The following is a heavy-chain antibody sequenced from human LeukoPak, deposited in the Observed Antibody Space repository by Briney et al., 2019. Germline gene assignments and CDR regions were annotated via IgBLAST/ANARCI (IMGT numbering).Heavy chain of an antibody. J-gene: IGHJ4*02. CDR2: IGTAGDT. V-gene: IGHV3-13*01. D-gene: IGHD5-18*01. CDR3: ARFGYSYGFDY. Sequence: GGSLRLSCAASGSTFSSYDMHWVRQATGKGLEWVSAIGTAGDTYYPGYVKGRFTISRENAKNSLYLQMNSLRAGDTAVYYCARFGYSYGFDYWGQGTLVTVSS. CDR1: GSTFSSYD.